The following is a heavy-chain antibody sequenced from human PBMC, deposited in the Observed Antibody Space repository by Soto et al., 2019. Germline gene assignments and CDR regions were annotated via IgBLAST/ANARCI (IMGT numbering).Heavy chain of an antibody. J-gene: IGHJ4*02. D-gene: IGHD5-18*01. CDR1: GGTFSSYA. CDR3: AIDSYGQSPDYFEY. V-gene: IGHV1-69*13. CDR2: IIPIFGTS. Sequence: ASVKVSCKASGGTFSSYAISCVRQAPVQGLEWMGGIIPIFGTSNYAKKFQGRVTITADESTSTAYMELSSLRSEDTAVHYCAIDSYGQSPDYFEYWGQGTMVTVSS.